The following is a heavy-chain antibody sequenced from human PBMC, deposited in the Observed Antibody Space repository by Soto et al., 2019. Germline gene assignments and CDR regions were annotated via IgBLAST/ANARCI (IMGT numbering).Heavy chain of an antibody. CDR3: AKHEGYCSSTSCSNFDY. CDR1: GFSFTSYW. J-gene: IGHJ4*02. D-gene: IGHD2-2*01. CDR2: IYPGDSDT. V-gene: IGHV5-51*01. Sequence: GESLKISCKGFGFSFTSYWIAWVRQMPGKGLEWMGIIYPGDSDTSYSPSFQGQVTISADKSINTAYLQWSSLKASDTAMYYCAKHEGYCSSTSCSNFDYWGQGTLVTVSS.